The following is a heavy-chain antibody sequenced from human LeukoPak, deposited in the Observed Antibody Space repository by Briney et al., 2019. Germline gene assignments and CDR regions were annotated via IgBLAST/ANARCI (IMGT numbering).Heavy chain of an antibody. CDR3: ARDPDS. V-gene: IGHV1-18*01. CDR1: GYTFTSHG. J-gene: IGHJ4*02. CDR2: ISAYNGNT. Sequence: ASVKVTCKASGYTFTSHGISWVRQAPGQGLEWMGWISAYNGNTNYAQKLQGRVTISADESTGTVYMELRSLRSEDTAVYYCARDPDSWGQGTLVTVSP.